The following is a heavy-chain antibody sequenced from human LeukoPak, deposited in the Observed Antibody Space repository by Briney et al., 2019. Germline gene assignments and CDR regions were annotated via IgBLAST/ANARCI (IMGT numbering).Heavy chain of an antibody. Sequence: PGGSLRLSCAASGFTFSSYWMSWVRQAPGKGLEWVANIKQDGSEKYYVDSVKGRFTISRDNAKNSLYLQMNSLSAEDTAVYYCARGTYSSGWGRNYYYGMDVWGQGTTVTVSS. CDR1: GFTFSSYW. CDR3: ARGTYSSGWGRNYYYGMDV. J-gene: IGHJ6*02. D-gene: IGHD6-19*01. CDR2: IKQDGSEK. V-gene: IGHV3-7*01.